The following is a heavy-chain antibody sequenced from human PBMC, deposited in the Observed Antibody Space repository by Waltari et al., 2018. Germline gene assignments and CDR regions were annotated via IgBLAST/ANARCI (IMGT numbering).Heavy chain of an antibody. CDR2: IDYRAST. CDR1: GGSISSSSYY. V-gene: IGHV4-39*07. Sequence: QLQLQESGPGLVKPSETLSLTCTVSGGSISSSSYYWGWIRQPPGKGLEWIGSIDYRASTAATPSLKSRVTISVDTSRLHFCLKRSCVTASDTAVFYCAREWAYYDFWSGYPRFDYWGQGTLVTVSS. CDR3: AREWAYYDFWSGYPRFDY. D-gene: IGHD3-3*01. J-gene: IGHJ4*02.